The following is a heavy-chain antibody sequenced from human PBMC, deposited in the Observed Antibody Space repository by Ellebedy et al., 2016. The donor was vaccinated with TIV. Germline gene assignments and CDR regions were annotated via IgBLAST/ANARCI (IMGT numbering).Heavy chain of an antibody. CDR2: IYYSGST. Sequence: SETLSLTXTVSGGSISSRSYYWGWIRQPPGKGLEWIGSIYYSGSTYYNPSLKSRVTISVDTSKNQFSLKLSSVTAADTAVYYCARTRYGDYFDYWGQGTLVTVSS. CDR1: GGSISSRSYY. CDR3: ARTRYGDYFDY. D-gene: IGHD4-17*01. V-gene: IGHV4-39*01. J-gene: IGHJ4*02.